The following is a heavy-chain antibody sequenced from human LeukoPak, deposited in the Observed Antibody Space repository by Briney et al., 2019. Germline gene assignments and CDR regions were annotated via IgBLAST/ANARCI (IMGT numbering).Heavy chain of an antibody. J-gene: IGHJ6*03. CDR2: IYTSGST. V-gene: IGHV4-4*07. CDR1: GGSMSGYY. D-gene: IGHD4-17*01. CDR3: ARGGHYDPPHYYYYQYMDV. Sequence: PSETLSLTCTASGGSMSGYYWSWIRQPAGKGLEWIGRIYTSGSTNYISSLKSRVTISVDTSKNQFSLELNSVTAADTAVYYCARGGHYDPPHYYYYQYMDVWDKGTTVTVSS.